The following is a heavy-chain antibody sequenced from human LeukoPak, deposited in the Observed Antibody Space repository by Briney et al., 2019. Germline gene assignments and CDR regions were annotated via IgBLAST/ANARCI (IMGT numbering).Heavy chain of an antibody. D-gene: IGHD2-21*02. Sequence: PGGSLRLSCAASGFTFSTYWMHWVRQAPGKGLVWVSRINSDGSGTSYADSVKGRFTISRDNAKNTLYLQANSLRAEDTAVYYCARDTPPAYCGGDCYYTFDIWGQGTMVTVSS. CDR3: ARDTPPAYCGGDCYYTFDI. V-gene: IGHV3-74*01. CDR2: INSDGSGT. CDR1: GFTFSTYW. J-gene: IGHJ3*02.